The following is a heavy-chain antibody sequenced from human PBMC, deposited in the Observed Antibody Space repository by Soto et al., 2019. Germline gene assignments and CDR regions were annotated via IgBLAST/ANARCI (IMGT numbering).Heavy chain of an antibody. J-gene: IGHJ4*02. CDR3: VRGRGYFDY. V-gene: IGHV3-23*01. Sequence: EVQLLESGGGLVQPGGSLRLSCAASGFTFSTYAMSWVRQAPGKGLEWISAICGSGSSVYYADSVKGRYTISRDNSRNTLYLQMDSLRAEDTAVYYCVRGRGYFDYWGQGTLVTVSS. CDR2: ICGSGSSV. CDR1: GFTFSTYA. D-gene: IGHD2-15*01.